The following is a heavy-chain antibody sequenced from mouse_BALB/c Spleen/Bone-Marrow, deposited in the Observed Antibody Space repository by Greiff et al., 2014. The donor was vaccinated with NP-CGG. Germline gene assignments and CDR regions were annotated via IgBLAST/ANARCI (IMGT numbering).Heavy chain of an antibody. CDR3: AREGYDYDWFAD. J-gene: IGHJ3*01. Sequence: EVQLEESGGDLVKPGGSLKLSCAASGFTFSSYGMSWVRQTPEKRLEWVATISGGGGYIYYADNVKGRFIISRDNSKNNLYLQVRSLRSEDTALYYCAREGYDYDWFADWGQGTLVTVSA. CDR1: GFTFSSYG. D-gene: IGHD2-4*01. CDR2: ISGGGGYI. V-gene: IGHV5-9-2*01.